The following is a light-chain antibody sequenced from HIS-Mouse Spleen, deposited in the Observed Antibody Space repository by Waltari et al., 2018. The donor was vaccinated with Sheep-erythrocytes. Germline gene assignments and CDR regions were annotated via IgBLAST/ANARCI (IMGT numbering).Light chain of an antibody. V-gene: IGKV2-28*01. J-gene: IGKJ3*01. CDR3: MQALQTPIFT. CDR1: QSLLHSNGYNY. Sequence: IVMTQSPLSLPVTPGEPASISCRSSQSLLHSNGYNYLDWYLQKPGQSPQLLIYLGSHRASGVPDRFSGSGSGTDFTLKISRVEAEDVWVYYCMQALQTPIFTFGPGTKVDIK. CDR2: LGS.